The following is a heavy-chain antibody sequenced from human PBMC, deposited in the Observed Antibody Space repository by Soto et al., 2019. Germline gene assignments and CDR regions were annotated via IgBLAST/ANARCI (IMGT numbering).Heavy chain of an antibody. Sequence: ASVKVSCKASGYTFTSYAMHWVRQAPGQRLEWMGWINAGNGNTKYSQKLQGRVTITRDTSASTAYMELSSLRSEDTAVYYCARVAVAGTVNFDYWGQGTLVTV. J-gene: IGHJ4*02. CDR3: ARVAVAGTVNFDY. D-gene: IGHD6-19*01. CDR1: GYTFTSYA. CDR2: INAGNGNT. V-gene: IGHV1-3*01.